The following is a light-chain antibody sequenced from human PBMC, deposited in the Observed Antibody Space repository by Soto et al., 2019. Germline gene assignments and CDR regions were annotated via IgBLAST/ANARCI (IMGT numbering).Light chain of an antibody. Sequence: DIVMTQSPDSLAVSLGERATINCRSSQTVLHGSNYLAWYQQKPGQPPKLLIYWASTRESGVPDRFSGSGSGIDFTLTISSLQAEEVAVYYCQQYYTTPVTFGQGTKVEIK. CDR3: QQYYTTPVT. J-gene: IGKJ1*01. CDR2: WAS. V-gene: IGKV4-1*01. CDR1: QTVLHGSNY.